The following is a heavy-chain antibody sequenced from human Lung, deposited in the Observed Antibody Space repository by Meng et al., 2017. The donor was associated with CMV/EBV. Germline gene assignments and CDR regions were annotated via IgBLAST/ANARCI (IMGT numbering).Heavy chain of an antibody. J-gene: IGHJ6*02. D-gene: IGHD4-11*01. Sequence: GGSXRLSCAASGFTLSSYEMNWVRQAPGKGLEWIAYIGDSGRTLYYADSVKGRFTISSDNAENSLYLQMKSLRVEDTALYYCARDPGWDYSNQPNHYYGMDVXGQGXTVTVSS. CDR2: IGDSGRTL. CDR3: ARDPGWDYSNQPNHYYGMDV. V-gene: IGHV3-48*03. CDR1: GFTLSSYE.